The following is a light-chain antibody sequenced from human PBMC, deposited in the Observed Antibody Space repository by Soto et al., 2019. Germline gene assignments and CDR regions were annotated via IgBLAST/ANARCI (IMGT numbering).Light chain of an antibody. CDR2: GAS. Sequence: EIVLTQSPDTLSLSPGERATLSCRASQSVSSSYLAWYQQKPGQAPRLLIYGASSRVTGIPDRFSGSGSGTDFTLTISRLEPEDFAVYYCQQYGSSPRTFGGGTKVEIK. CDR1: QSVSSSY. CDR3: QQYGSSPRT. V-gene: IGKV3-20*01. J-gene: IGKJ4*01.